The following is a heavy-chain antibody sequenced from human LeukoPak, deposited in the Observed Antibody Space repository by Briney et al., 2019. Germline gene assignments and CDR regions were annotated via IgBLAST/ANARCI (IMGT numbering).Heavy chain of an antibody. V-gene: IGHV3-23*01. Sequence: GGSLRLSCAASGLTFSSYWMSWVRQAPGKGLEWVAAINGGGSNTYYADSVKGRFTISRDNSKNMVYLQMNSLRADDTAVYFCAKTAVVITFRFDDWGQGALVTVSS. CDR3: AKTAVVITFRFDD. J-gene: IGHJ4*02. D-gene: IGHD4/OR15-4a*01. CDR2: INGGGSNT. CDR1: GLTFSSYW.